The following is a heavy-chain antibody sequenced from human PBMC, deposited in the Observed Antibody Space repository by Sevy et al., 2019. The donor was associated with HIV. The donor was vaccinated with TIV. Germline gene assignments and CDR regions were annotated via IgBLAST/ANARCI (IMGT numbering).Heavy chain of an antibody. V-gene: IGHV4-34*01. D-gene: IGHD6-6*01. CDR3: AGGGGGIAARPGGFDY. Sequence: SETLSLTCAVYGGSFSGYYWSWIRQPPGKGLEWIGEINHSGSTNYNPSLKSRVTISVDTSKNQFSLKLSSVTAADTAVYYCAGGGGGIAARPGGFDYWGQGTLVTVSS. CDR2: INHSGST. J-gene: IGHJ4*02. CDR1: GGSFSGYY.